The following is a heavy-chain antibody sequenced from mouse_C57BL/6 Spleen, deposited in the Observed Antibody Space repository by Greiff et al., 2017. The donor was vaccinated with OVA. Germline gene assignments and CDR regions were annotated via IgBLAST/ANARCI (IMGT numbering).Heavy chain of an antibody. V-gene: IGHV5-17*01. J-gene: IGHJ4*01. Sequence: EVQGVESGGGLVKPGGSLKLSCAASGFTFRDYGMHWVRQAPEKGLEWVAYISSGSSNIYYADTVKGRFTISRDNAKNTLFLQMTSLRSEDTAMYYCARDYDAMDYWGQGTSVTVSA. CDR3: ARDYDAMDY. CDR2: ISSGSSNI. CDR1: GFTFRDYG.